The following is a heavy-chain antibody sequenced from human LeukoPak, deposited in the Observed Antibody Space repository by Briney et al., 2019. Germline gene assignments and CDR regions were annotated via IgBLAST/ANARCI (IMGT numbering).Heavy chain of an antibody. Sequence: TLSLTCTVSGDSISSGDYYWTWIRQPAGKGLEWIGRIYSSGSTNYNPSLKSRLTISLDTSNNQFSLKLFSVTAADTAVYYCARGNWNYFDYWGQGTLVPVSS. CDR2: IYSSGST. J-gene: IGHJ4*02. V-gene: IGHV4-61*02. CDR1: GDSISSGDYY. CDR3: ARGNWNYFDY. D-gene: IGHD1-20*01.